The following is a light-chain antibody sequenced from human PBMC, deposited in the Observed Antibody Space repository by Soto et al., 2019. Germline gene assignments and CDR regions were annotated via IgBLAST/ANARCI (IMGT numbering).Light chain of an antibody. CDR1: QTTNTW. CDR2: DAS. V-gene: IGKV1-5*01. CDR3: QQYISYPYT. J-gene: IGKJ2*01. Sequence: DIQMTQFPSTLSASVGDRVTITCRASQTTNTWLAWYQQKPGTAPKLLIYDASSLEGGVPSRFSASGSGTEFTLTNSSLQPDDLATYYCQQYISYPYTFGQGTKVEIK.